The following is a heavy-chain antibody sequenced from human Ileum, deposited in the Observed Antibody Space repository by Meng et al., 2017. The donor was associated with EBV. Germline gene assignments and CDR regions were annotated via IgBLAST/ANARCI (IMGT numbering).Heavy chain of an antibody. J-gene: IGHJ4*02. CDR3: ARVGARGGSCYY. CDR2: ISAYNGNT. CDR1: GYTFTDYG. V-gene: IGHV1-18*01. Sequence: QVPLVQFGAEVKKAGASVKVSCKASGYTFTDYGITWVRQAPGQGLEWMGWISAYNGNTNYAQKLRGRVTMTTDTSTSTAYMELRSLRSDDTAVYYCARVGARGGSCYYWGQGTLVTVSS. D-gene: IGHD2-15*01.